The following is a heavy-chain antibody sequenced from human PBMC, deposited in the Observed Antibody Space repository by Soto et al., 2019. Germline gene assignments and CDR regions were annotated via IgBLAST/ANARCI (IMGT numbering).Heavy chain of an antibody. Sequence: QVQLVQSGAEVKKPGASVKVSCKASGYTFSDHDINWVRQASGQGPEWLGWMNPNSGDTGYAQNFQGRVTMTRDTSKITAYMELRSLRSEDTAVYYCARVGGNWNDDYFDYWGQGTLVTVSS. D-gene: IGHD1-1*01. CDR3: ARVGGNWNDDYFDY. J-gene: IGHJ4*02. CDR2: MNPNSGDT. V-gene: IGHV1-8*01. CDR1: GYTFSDHD.